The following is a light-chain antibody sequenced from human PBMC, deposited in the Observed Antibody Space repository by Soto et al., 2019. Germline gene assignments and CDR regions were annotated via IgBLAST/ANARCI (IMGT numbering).Light chain of an antibody. CDR2: GAA. CDR3: QQSYSDPYA. Sequence: DIQMTQSPSSLSASVVDRVRISCRTSQNIDRYLNWYQQKPGKAPQVLISGAASLQSGVPSRFSGSGSGTEFTLSISSLQPEDFAPYFCQQSYSDPYAFGQGTRLEI. V-gene: IGKV1-39*01. J-gene: IGKJ2*01. CDR1: QNIDRY.